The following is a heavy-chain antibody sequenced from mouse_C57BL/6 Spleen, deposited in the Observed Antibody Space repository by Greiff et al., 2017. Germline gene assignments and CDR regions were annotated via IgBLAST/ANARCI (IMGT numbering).Heavy chain of an antibody. V-gene: IGHV1-80*01. CDR2: IYPGDGDT. Sequence: VQLQQSGAELVKPGASVKISCTASGYAFSSYWMTWVKQRPGKGLEWIGQIYPGDGDTNYHGKFKGKATLTADKSSSTAYMQLSSLTSEDSAVYFCARSAPYDYDGFAYWGQVTLVTVSA. D-gene: IGHD2-4*01. J-gene: IGHJ3*01. CDR1: GYAFSSYW. CDR3: ARSAPYDYDGFAY.